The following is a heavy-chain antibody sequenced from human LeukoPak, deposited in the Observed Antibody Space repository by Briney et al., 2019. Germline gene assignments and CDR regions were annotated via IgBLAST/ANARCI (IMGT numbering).Heavy chain of an antibody. CDR2: ISGSGCST. Sequence: GSLRLSCAASGFTFSSYGMSWVRQAPGKGLEWVSAISGSGCSTYYADSVKGRFTISRDNSKNTLYLQMNSLRAEDTAVYYCAKDRRLGGYNWFDPWGQGTLVTVSS. J-gene: IGHJ5*02. D-gene: IGHD3-10*01. CDR3: AKDRRLGGYNWFDP. CDR1: GFTFSSYG. V-gene: IGHV3-23*01.